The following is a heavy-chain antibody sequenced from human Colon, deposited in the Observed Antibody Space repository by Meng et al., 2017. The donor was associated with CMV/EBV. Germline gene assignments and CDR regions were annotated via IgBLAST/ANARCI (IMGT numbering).Heavy chain of an antibody. CDR1: GGTFSNYA. V-gene: IGHV1-69*10. Sequence: SVKVSCKTSGGTFSNYAISWVRQAPGQGLEWMGGIIPLLGIANYAQKVQGRVTITADKSTSTAYMELSSLRSEDTAVYFCARGAQNYDFWSGYLVYTFDYWGQGTLVTVSS. CDR3: ARGAQNYDFWSGYLVYTFDY. D-gene: IGHD3-3*01. J-gene: IGHJ4*02. CDR2: IIPLLGIA.